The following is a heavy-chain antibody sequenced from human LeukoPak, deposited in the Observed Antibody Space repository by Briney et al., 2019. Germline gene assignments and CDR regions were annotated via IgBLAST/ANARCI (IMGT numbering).Heavy chain of an antibody. J-gene: IGHJ4*02. CDR2: IIPIFGTA. CDR1: GGTFNSYI. D-gene: IGHD2-2*02. CDR3: ASQYCSSTSCYKSLGY. Sequence: GASVKVSCKASGGTFNSYIINWVRQAPGQGLEWMGGIIPIFGTADYAQKFQGRVTITRDTSASTAYMELSSLRSEDTAVYYCASQYCSSTSCYKSLGYWGQGTLVTVSS. V-gene: IGHV1-69*05.